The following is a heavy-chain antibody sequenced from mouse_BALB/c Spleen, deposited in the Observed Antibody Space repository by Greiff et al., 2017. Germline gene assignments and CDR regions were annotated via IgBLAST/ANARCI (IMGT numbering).Heavy chain of an antibody. CDR2: IYPGDGDT. V-gene: IGHV1-82*01. J-gene: IGHJ4*01. CDR1: GYAFSSSW. Sequence: VKLQQSGPELVKPGASVKISCKASGYAFSSSWMNWVKQGPGQGLEWIGRIYPGDGDTNYNGKFKGKATLTADKSSSTAYMQLSSLTSVDSAVYFCARSGTGAMDYWGQGTSVTVSS. D-gene: IGHD3-1*01. CDR3: ARSGTGAMDY.